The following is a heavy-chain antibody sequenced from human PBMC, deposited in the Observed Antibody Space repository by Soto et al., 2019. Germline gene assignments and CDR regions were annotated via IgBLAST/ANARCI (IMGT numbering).Heavy chain of an antibody. D-gene: IGHD6-19*01. CDR1: GFTFSSYG. J-gene: IGHJ6*02. Sequence: QVQLVESGGGVVQPGRSLRLSCAASGFTFSSYGMHWVRQAPGKGLEWVAVIWYDGSNKYYADSVKGRVTISRDNSKNTLSLQMNSLRAEDTAVYYCARDQWLDGIDVWFQGTTVTVS. CDR3: ARDQWLDGIDV. CDR2: IWYDGSNK. V-gene: IGHV3-33*01.